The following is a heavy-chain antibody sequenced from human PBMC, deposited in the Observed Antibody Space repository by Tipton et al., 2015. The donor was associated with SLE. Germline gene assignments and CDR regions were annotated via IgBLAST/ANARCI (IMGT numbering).Heavy chain of an antibody. D-gene: IGHD4-17*01. CDR1: SESFSIYY. CDR3: AKGRQKNYADHAY. J-gene: IGHJ4*02. V-gene: IGHV4-34*01. Sequence: TLSLTCAVGSESFSIYYWRWIRQPPGKGLEWVGELNHGGSINYNPSLESRVTISIDTSKNQLSLKLSSVTAADTAVYYCAKGRQKNYADHAYWGQGTLVTVSS. CDR2: LNHGGSI.